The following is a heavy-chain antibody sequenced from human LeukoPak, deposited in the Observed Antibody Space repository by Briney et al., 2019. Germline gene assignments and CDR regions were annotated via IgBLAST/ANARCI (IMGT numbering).Heavy chain of an antibody. CDR2: ISWNSGSI. CDR1: GFTFDDYA. V-gene: IGHV3-9*03. CDR3: AKDINYDSSGGYFDY. J-gene: IGHJ4*02. D-gene: IGHD3-22*01. Sequence: GRSLRLSCAASGFTFDDYAMHWARQAPGKGLEWVSGISWNSGSIGYAASVKGRFTISRDNAKNSLYLQMNSLIAEYMALYYCAKDINYDSSGGYFDYWGQGTLVTVSS.